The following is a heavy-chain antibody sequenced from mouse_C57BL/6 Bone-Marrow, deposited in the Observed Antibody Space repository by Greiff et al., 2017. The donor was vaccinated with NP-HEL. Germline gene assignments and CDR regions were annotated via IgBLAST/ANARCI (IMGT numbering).Heavy chain of an antibody. CDR1: GYTFTSYW. J-gene: IGHJ4*01. V-gene: IGHV1-7*01. CDR2: INPSSGYT. CDR3: AYGSSSYYYAMDY. D-gene: IGHD1-1*01. Sequence: QVQLQQSGAELAKPGASVKLSCKASGYTFTSYWMHWVKQRPGQGLEWIGYINPSSGYTKYNQKFKDKATLTADKSSSTAYMQLSSLTYEDSAVYYCAYGSSSYYYAMDYWGQGTSVTVSS.